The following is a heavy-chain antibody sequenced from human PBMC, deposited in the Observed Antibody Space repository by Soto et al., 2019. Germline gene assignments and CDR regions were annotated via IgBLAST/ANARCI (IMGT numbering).Heavy chain of an antibody. CDR3: ARPFGGDYSYGMDV. D-gene: IGHD3-3*01. J-gene: IGHJ6*02. Sequence: PGESPKIRWKGVGCSFTNFWISWVREMPGKGLEWMGRIDPSDSYTNYSPSFQGHVTISADKSISTAYLQWSSLKASDTAMYYCARPFGGDYSYGMDVWGQGTTVTVSS. V-gene: IGHV5-10-1*01. CDR2: IDPSDSYT. CDR1: GCSFTNFW.